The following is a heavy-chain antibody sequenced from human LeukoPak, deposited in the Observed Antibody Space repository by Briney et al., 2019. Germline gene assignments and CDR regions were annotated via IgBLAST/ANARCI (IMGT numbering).Heavy chain of an antibody. V-gene: IGHV5-51*01. CDR2: IYPGGSDT. Sequence: GESLKISCKGSGYSFTSYWIGWVRQMPGKGLEWMGIIYPGGSDTRYSPSFQGQVTISADKSISTAYLQWSSLKASDTAMYYCARHNYEYYYDSSGYSPDYWGQGTLVTVSS. D-gene: IGHD3-22*01. J-gene: IGHJ4*02. CDR1: GYSFTSYW. CDR3: ARHNYEYYYDSSGYSPDY.